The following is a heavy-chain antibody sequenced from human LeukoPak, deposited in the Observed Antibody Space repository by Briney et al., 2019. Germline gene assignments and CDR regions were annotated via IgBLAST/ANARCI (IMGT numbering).Heavy chain of an antibody. D-gene: IGHD5-18*01. CDR1: RGSISTYY. J-gene: IGHJ5*02. V-gene: IGHV4-59*01. CDR3: ARDKAHSYGRYFDP. CDR2: ISNGNT. Sequence: SETLSLTCSVARGSISTYYWNWIRQTPGKGLEWIGHISNGNTEYNPSLKSRVTISVDTSKNQISLKLTSVTAADTAVYYCARDKAHSYGRYFDPWGQGALVTVSS.